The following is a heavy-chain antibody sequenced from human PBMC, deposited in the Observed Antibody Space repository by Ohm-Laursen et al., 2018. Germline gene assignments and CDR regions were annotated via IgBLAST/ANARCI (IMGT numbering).Heavy chain of an antibody. D-gene: IGHD1-26*01. Sequence: TLSLTCTVSGGSISSYYWSWIRQPPGKGLEWIGYIYYSGSTNSNPSLKSRVTISVDTSKNQFSLKLSSVTAADTAVYYCASSYSGSYLYYFDYWGQGTLVTVSS. CDR1: GGSISSYY. V-gene: IGHV4-59*08. CDR2: IYYSGST. CDR3: ASSYSGSYLYYFDY. J-gene: IGHJ4*02.